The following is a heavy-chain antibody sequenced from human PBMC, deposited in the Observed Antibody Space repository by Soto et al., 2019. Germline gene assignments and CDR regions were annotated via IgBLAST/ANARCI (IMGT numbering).Heavy chain of an antibody. J-gene: IGHJ6*02. CDR2: IYQSGST. Sequence: SETLSLTCAVSGGSISSGGYSWSWIRQPPGKGLEWIGYIYQSGSTHYNPSLKSRVTISVDRSRNQFSLKLSSVTAADTAVYFCATQSYSNSGAYYYAMDVWGQGTTVTVSS. CDR1: GGSISSGGYS. CDR3: ATQSYSNSGAYYYAMDV. V-gene: IGHV4-30-2*01. D-gene: IGHD4-4*01.